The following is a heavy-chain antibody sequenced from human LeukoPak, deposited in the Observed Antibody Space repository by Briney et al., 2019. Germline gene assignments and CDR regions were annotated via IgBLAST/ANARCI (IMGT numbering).Heavy chain of an antibody. CDR2: IYYSGST. D-gene: IGHD3-10*01. CDR1: GGSISSGGYY. Sequence: SETLSLTCTVSGGSISSGGYYWSWIRQHPGKGLEWIGYIYYSGSTYYNPSLKSRVTISVDTSKNQFSLKLSSVTAADTAVYYCARDSGDMVRGVPFDYWGQGTLVTVSS. J-gene: IGHJ4*02. V-gene: IGHV4-31*03. CDR3: ARDSGDMVRGVPFDY.